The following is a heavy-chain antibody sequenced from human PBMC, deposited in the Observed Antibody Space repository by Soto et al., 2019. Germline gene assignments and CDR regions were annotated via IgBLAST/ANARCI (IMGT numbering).Heavy chain of an antibody. CDR2: ISWNSGSI. CDR1: GFNFADYA. D-gene: IGHD3-22*01. J-gene: IGHJ5*02. CDR3: AKDIDSSGYXPSS. Sequence: GGFLRLSCAASGFNFADYAMHWVRQFAGKGREWVSGISWNSGSIGYADSVKCRFTISRDNAKNSLYLQMNSLRTQDTALHYCAKDIDSSGYXPSSWGQGTQVTVSS. V-gene: IGHV3-9*01.